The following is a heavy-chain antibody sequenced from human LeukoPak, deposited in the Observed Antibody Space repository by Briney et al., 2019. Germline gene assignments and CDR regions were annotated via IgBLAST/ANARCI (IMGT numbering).Heavy chain of an antibody. CDR2: IYPGNSDV. CDR1: GYSFSSYW. CDR3: ARHVRQDGDSSRTLDY. D-gene: IGHD3-22*01. J-gene: IGHJ4*02. Sequence: MHGESRKISCKASGYSFSSYWIAWVRQMPGKGLEWMGIIYPGNSDVRYSPSFQGLVTISADESISTTHLQGSSLKASDTAMYYCARHVRQDGDSSRTLDYWGQGILVTVSS. V-gene: IGHV5-51*01.